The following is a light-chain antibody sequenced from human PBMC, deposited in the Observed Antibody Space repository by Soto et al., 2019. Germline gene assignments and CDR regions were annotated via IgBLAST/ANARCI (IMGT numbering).Light chain of an antibody. CDR3: QQYDNWPLT. J-gene: IGKJ4*01. CDR1: QSVDSN. CDR2: GAS. V-gene: IGKV3D-15*01. Sequence: EIVMTQSPATLSVSPGERATLSCRASQSVDSNLAWYQQKPGQAPRLLIFGASTRATGIPARLSGSGSGTDFTLTISSLQSEDFGVYFCQQYDNWPLTLGGGTKVDIK.